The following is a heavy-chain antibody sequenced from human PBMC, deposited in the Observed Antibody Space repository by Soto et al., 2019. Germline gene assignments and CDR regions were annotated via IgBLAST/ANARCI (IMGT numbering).Heavy chain of an antibody. D-gene: IGHD2-8*01. Sequence: QVQLQESGPGLVKPSETLSLTCTVSGGSISSYYWSWIRQPAGKGLEWIGRIYTSGSTNYNLSLKSRVTMSVDTSKNQFSLKLSSVTAADTAVYYCARDWRYCTNGVCYPRGFDYWGQGTLVTVSS. J-gene: IGHJ4*02. CDR2: IYTSGST. V-gene: IGHV4-4*07. CDR1: GGSISSYY. CDR3: ARDWRYCTNGVCYPRGFDY.